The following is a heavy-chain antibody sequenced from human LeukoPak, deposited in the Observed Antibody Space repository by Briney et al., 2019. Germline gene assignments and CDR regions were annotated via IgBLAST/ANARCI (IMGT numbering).Heavy chain of an antibody. D-gene: IGHD3-22*01. V-gene: IGHV3-30*03. CDR3: ARSRGATGYYWVDY. J-gene: IGHJ4*02. CDR1: GFTFSSYG. CDR2: ISYDGSNK. Sequence: TGGSLRLSCAASGFTFSSYGMHWVRQAPGKGLEWVAVISYDGSNKYYADSVKGQFTISRDNSKNTFYLEMNSLSAEDTAVYYCARSRGATGYYWVDYWSQGTLVTVSS.